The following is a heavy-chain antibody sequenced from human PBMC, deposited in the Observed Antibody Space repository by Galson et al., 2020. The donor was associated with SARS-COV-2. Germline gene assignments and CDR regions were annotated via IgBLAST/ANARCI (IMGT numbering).Heavy chain of an antibody. Sequence: GGSLRLSCAASGFTVSSNYMSWVRPAPGKVLEWVSFSYSGGGTYYADPVKGRFTIPRDNSKNMLNLQLNSLGAEDTGVHYCARSGFYDTIARQDYHHMDVWGKGTSVTVAS. J-gene: IGHJ6*03. CDR2: SYSGGGT. V-gene: IGHV3-66*02. CDR3: ARSGFYDTIARQDYHHMDV. D-gene: IGHD3-22*01. CDR1: GFTVSSNY.